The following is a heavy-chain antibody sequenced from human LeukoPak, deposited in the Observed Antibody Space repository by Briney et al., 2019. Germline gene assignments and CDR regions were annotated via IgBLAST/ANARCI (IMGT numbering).Heavy chain of an antibody. D-gene: IGHD2-21*01. V-gene: IGHV1-2*02. J-gene: IGHJ4*02. CDR2: INPNSGGT. CDR3: ARGRYCGETTCSDFDS. CDR1: GYTFTDYY. Sequence: ASVKVSCKASGYTFTDYYMHWVRQAPGPGLEWMGWINPNSGGTDYSQKFQGRVTLIRDTSISTAYMELSRLTSDDTAVYYCARGRYCGETTCSDFDSWGQGTLVTVSS.